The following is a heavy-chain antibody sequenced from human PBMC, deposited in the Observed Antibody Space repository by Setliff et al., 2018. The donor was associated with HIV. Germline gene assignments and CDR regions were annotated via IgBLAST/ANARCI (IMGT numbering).Heavy chain of an antibody. CDR1: GYTFTSYY. Sequence: ASVKVSCKASGYTFTSYYIHWVRQAPGQGLEWMGVIHPSGGSTSYAQSFQDRVTMTRDTSTSTVYMELSSLRSEDTAVYYCARVLYCSGGSCYGGEYWFDPWGQGTLVTVSS. CDR2: IHPSGGST. D-gene: IGHD2-15*01. CDR3: ARVLYCSGGSCYGGEYWFDP. V-gene: IGHV1-46*01. J-gene: IGHJ5*02.